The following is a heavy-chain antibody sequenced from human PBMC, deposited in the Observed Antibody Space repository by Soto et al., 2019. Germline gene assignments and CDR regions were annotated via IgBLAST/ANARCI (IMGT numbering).Heavy chain of an antibody. V-gene: IGHV1-69*06. D-gene: IGHD3-10*01. CDR1: GGTFSSYA. CDR2: IIPIFGTA. Sequence: GASVKVSCKASGGTFSSYAISWVRKAPGQGLEWMGGIIPIFGTANYAQKFQGRVTITADKSTSTAYMELSSLRSEDTAVYYCARGRGVRGDDAFDIWGQGTMVTVSS. J-gene: IGHJ3*02. CDR3: ARGRGVRGDDAFDI.